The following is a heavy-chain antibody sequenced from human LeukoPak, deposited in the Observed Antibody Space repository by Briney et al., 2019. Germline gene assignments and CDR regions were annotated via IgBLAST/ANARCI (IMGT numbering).Heavy chain of an antibody. CDR3: ARSDWFDP. Sequence: GGSLRLSCAASGFSVSNNYMSWVRQPPGKGLEWVSVIYSGGSTYYADSVKGRFTISRDNAKNTLYLQMNSLRAEDTAVYYCARSDWFDPWGQGTLVTVSS. V-gene: IGHV3-53*01. CDR2: IYSGGST. J-gene: IGHJ5*02. CDR1: GFSVSNNY.